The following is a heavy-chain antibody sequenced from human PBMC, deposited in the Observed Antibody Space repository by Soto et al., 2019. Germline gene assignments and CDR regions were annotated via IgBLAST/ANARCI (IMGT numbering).Heavy chain of an antibody. CDR2: ISYDGSNK. V-gene: IGHV3-30*18. J-gene: IGHJ6*02. Sequence: QVQLVESGGGVVQPGRSLRLSCAASGFTFSSYGMHWVRQAPGKGLEWVAVISYDGSNKYYADSVKGRFTISRDNSKNTLYLQRNSLRAEDTAVYYCAKDRGRNYYGSGSYYNANYYYYGMDVWGQGTTVTVSS. D-gene: IGHD3-10*01. CDR3: AKDRGRNYYGSGSYYNANYYYYGMDV. CDR1: GFTFSSYG.